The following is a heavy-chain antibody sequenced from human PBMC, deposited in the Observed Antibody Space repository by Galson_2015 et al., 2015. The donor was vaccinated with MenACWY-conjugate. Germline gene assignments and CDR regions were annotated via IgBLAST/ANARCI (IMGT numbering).Heavy chain of an antibody. Sequence: QSGAEVKKPGESLKISCQGSGYSFTSYWIGWVRQMPGKGLEWMGILYPGDSDTTYSPSFQGQVTISADTSISTAYLQWSSLRASDTAMYYCARRSSSGTYYKSGFYFDYWGQGTLVTVSS. V-gene: IGHV5-51*03. D-gene: IGHD3-10*01. CDR2: LYPGDSDT. CDR3: ARRSSSGTYYKSGFYFDY. J-gene: IGHJ4*02. CDR1: GYSFTSYW.